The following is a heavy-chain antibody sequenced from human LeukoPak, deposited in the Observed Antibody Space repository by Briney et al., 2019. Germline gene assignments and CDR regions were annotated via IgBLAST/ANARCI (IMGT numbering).Heavy chain of an antibody. J-gene: IGHJ6*03. CDR2: IYPGDSDT. D-gene: IGHD3-9*01. V-gene: IGHV5-51*01. CDR1: GYSFTSYW. Sequence: GESLKISCKGSGYSFTSYWIGGGRQMPGKGLEWMGIIYPGDSDTRDSPSFQGQVTISADKSISTAYLQWSSLKASDTAMYYCARHNSPSYYDIFHAPMDVWGKGTTVTISS. CDR3: ARHNSPSYYDIFHAPMDV.